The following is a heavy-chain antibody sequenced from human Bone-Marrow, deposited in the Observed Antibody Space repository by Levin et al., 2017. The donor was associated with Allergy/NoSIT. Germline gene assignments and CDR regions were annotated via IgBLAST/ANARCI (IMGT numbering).Heavy chain of an antibody. CDR1: GFTFSFYN. CDR3: ARVKPVSVAGTHHSYYALDV. Sequence: GGSLRLSCVASGFTFSFYNMAWVRQPPGKGLEWVSSIRDSTPDMYYGDSVKGRFTISRDNAENSLYLQMSGLRAEDTGVYYCARVKPVSVAGTHHSYYALDVWGQGTTVTVSS. CDR2: IRDSTPDM. D-gene: IGHD6-19*01. J-gene: IGHJ6*02. V-gene: IGHV3-21*01.